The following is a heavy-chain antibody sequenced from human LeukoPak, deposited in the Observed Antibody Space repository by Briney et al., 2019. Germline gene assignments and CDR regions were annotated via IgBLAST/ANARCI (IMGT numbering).Heavy chain of an antibody. V-gene: IGHV1-18*01. CDR3: ARTVTMSSYYFDY. Sequence: ASVKVSCKASGYTFTTYGVSWVRQAPGQGLEWMGWISGYDGNTNYAQKLRGRVTMTTDASTSTAYMDLRSLRSDDTALYYCARTVTMSSYYFDYWGQGTLVTVSS. CDR2: ISGYDGNT. CDR1: GYTFTTYG. D-gene: IGHD4-17*01. J-gene: IGHJ4*02.